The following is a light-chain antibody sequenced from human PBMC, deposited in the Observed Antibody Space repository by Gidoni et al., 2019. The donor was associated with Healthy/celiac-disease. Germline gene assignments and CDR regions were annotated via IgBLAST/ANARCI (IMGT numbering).Light chain of an antibody. CDR3: AAWDDSLSGLWV. J-gene: IGLJ3*02. CDR1: SSNLGSNY. CDR2: RNN. V-gene: IGLV1-47*01. Sequence: QSVLTQQPSASGTPGQRVNNSCSGSSSNLGSNYVYSYQQLPGTAPNLLIYRNNPRPSGVPDRFSGSKSGTSASLAIRGLRSEDEADYYCAAWDDSLSGLWVFGGGTKLTVL.